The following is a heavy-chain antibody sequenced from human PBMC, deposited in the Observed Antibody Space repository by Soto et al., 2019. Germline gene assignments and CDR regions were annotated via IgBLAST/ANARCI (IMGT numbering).Heavy chain of an antibody. D-gene: IGHD3-22*01. CDR2: IDPSDSYT. J-gene: IGHJ4*02. CDR1: GYSFTSYW. CDR3: ARHHPRIFRNYDSSGYYFDY. V-gene: IGHV5-10-1*01. Sequence: GESLKISCEGSGYSFTSYWISWVRQMPGKGLEWMGRIDPSDSYTNYSPSFQGHVTISTDKSISTAYLQWSSLKASDTAMYYCARHHPRIFRNYDSSGYYFDYWGQGTLVTVSS.